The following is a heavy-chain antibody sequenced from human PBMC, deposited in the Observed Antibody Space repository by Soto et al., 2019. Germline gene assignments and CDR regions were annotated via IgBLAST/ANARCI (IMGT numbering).Heavy chain of an antibody. Sequence: GGSLSLSCAASGFTFSSYAMSWVRQAPGKGLEWVSAISGSGGSTYYADSVKGRFTISRDNSKNTLYLQMNSLRAEDTAVYYCAKAVEMATIEALIFDYWGQGTLDTVSS. CDR2: ISGSGGST. CDR3: AKAVEMATIEALIFDY. V-gene: IGHV3-23*01. J-gene: IGHJ4*02. CDR1: GFTFSSYA. D-gene: IGHD5-12*01.